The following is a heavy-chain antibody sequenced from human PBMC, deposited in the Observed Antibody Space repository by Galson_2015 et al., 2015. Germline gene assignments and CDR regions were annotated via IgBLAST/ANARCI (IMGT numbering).Heavy chain of an antibody. Sequence: SVKVSCKASGYTFTSYYMHWVRQAPRQGLEWMGIINPSGGSTSYAQKFQGRVTMTRDTSTSTVYMELSSLRSEDTAVYYCARGGTTGGWYYYGMDVWGQGTTVTVSS. CDR3: ARGGTTGGWYYYGMDV. J-gene: IGHJ6*02. V-gene: IGHV1-46*01. D-gene: IGHD1-1*01. CDR2: INPSGGST. CDR1: GYTFTSYY.